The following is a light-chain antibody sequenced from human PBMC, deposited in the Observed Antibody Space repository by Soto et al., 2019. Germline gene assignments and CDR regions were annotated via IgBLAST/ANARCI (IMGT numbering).Light chain of an antibody. V-gene: IGKV1-39*01. CDR2: AAS. Sequence: DIQMTQSPSSLSAVVGDRVTITCRASQSIDSYLNWYQRKPGKAPKLLIYAASSLESWVPSRFSGSGSGTDFTLTISSLQPEDLGIYYCQQSYSILYTFGQGTKLEIK. CDR1: QSIDSY. CDR3: QQSYSILYT. J-gene: IGKJ2*01.